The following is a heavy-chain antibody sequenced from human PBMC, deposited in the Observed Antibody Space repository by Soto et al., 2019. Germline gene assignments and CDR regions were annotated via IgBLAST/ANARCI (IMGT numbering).Heavy chain of an antibody. CDR3: ARESEDLTSNFDY. Sequence: GGSLRLSCAASGFTFTRYSMNWVRQAPGKGLEWVSSISSTTNHIYYADSMKGRFTVSRDNAKNSVYLEMNSLSAEDTAVYYCARESEDLTSNFDYWGQGTLVTSPQ. V-gene: IGHV3-21*01. CDR1: GFTFTRYS. CDR2: ISSTTNHI. J-gene: IGHJ4*02.